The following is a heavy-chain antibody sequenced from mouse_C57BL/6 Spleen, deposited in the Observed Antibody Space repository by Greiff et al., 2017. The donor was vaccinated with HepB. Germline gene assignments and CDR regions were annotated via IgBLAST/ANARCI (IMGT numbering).Heavy chain of an antibody. CDR3: ARTPLGY. V-gene: IGHV7-3*01. CDR1: GFTFTDYY. J-gene: IGHJ4*01. Sequence: EVKLMESGGGLVQPGGSLSLSCAASGFTFTDYYMSWVRQPPGKALEWLGFIRNKANGYTTESSASVKGRFTISRDNSQSILYLQMNALRAEDSATYYCARTPLGYWGQGTSVTVSS. CDR2: IRNKANGYTT.